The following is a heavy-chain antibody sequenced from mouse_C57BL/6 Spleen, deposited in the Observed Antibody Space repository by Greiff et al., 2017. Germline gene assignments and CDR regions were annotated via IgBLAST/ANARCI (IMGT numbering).Heavy chain of an antibody. J-gene: IGHJ2*01. CDR3: AKALYDYDSYYFDY. CDR2: IYPGSGNT. CDR1: GYTFTDYY. D-gene: IGHD2-4*01. V-gene: IGHV1-76*01. Sequence: QVQLQQSGAELVRPGASVKLSCKASGYTFTDYYINWVKQRPGQGLEWIARIYPGSGNTYYNEKFKGKATLTAEKSSSTAYMQLSSLTSEDSAVYFCAKALYDYDSYYFDYWGQGTTLTVSS.